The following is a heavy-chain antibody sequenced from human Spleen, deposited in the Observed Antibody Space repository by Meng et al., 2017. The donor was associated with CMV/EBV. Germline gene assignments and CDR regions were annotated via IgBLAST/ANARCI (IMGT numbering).Heavy chain of an antibody. D-gene: IGHD3-10*01. Sequence: FTPYWIGWVRQMPGKGLEWMGIIYPGKSETRYSPSLQGQVTMSVDKTINTAYLQWSSLKASDTAIYYCARVGWDGSGSYYPENYFDSWGQGTLVTVSS. CDR2: IYPGKSET. CDR1: FTPYW. CDR3: ARVGWDGSGSYYPENYFDS. V-gene: IGHV5-51*01. J-gene: IGHJ4*02.